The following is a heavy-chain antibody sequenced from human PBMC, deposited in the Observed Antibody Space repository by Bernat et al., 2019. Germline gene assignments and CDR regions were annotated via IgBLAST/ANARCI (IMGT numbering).Heavy chain of an antibody. Sequence: QVQLVQSGAEVKKPGASVKVSCKASGYTFTSYGISWVRQAPGQGLEWMGWISAYNGNTNYAQKLQGRVTMTTDTSTSTAYMELRSLRSDDTAVYYCARVPHPDIFYYDSSGYRPAFDIWGQGTMVTVSS. CDR2: ISAYNGNT. V-gene: IGHV1-18*01. D-gene: IGHD3-22*01. CDR1: GYTFTSYG. CDR3: ARVPHPDIFYYDSSGYRPAFDI. J-gene: IGHJ3*02.